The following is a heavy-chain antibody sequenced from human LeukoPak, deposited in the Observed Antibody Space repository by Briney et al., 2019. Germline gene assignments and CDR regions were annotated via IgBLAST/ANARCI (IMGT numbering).Heavy chain of an antibody. D-gene: IGHD4-17*01. J-gene: IGHJ4*02. V-gene: IGHV3-11*06. CDR3: ARDPVTTWGYFDY. CDR1: GFTFSDYY. Sequence: GGSLRLSCAASGFTFSDYYMSWIRQAPGKGLVWVSYISSSSSYTNYADSVKGRFTISRDNAKNSLYLQVNSLRSEDTAVYYCARDPVTTWGYFDYWGQGTLVTVSS. CDR2: ISSSSSYT.